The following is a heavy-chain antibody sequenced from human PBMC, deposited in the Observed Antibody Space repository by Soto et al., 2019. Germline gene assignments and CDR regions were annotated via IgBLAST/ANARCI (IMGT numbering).Heavy chain of an antibody. V-gene: IGHV2-5*02. CDR1: GFSLTTHGVG. Sequence: QITLKESGPTLVRPTRTLTLTCTFSGFSLTTHGVGVGWIRQPPGKALEWLAVIYWDDDKRYRSSLKSRLTITRDTSKSQVVLTMTNMDPVDTATYYCAQRVTGHGPLSEQWGQGTLVTVSS. D-gene: IGHD2-8*01. J-gene: IGHJ4*02. CDR2: IYWDDDK. CDR3: AQRVTGHGPLSEQ.